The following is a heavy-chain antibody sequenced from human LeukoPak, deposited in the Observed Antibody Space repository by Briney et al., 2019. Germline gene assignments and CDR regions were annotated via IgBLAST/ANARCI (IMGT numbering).Heavy chain of an antibody. V-gene: IGHV3-30*04. Sequence: GRSLRLSCAASGFTFSSYAMHWVRQAPGKGLEWVAVISYDGSNKYYADSVKGRFTISRDNSKNTLYLQMNSLRAEDTAMYYCARSSSWYGSSWGQGTLVTVSS. D-gene: IGHD6-13*01. CDR3: ARSSSWYGSS. J-gene: IGHJ4*02. CDR1: GFTFSSYA. CDR2: ISYDGSNK.